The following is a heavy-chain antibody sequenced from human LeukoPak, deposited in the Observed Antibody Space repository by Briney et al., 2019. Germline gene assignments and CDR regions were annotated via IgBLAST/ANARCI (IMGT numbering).Heavy chain of an antibody. CDR2: ISGSGGST. D-gene: IGHD3-16*01. V-gene: IGHV3-23*01. Sequence: GGSLRLSCVASGFTFSTYGMSWVRQAPGKGLEWVSAISGSGGSTYYADSVKGRFTISRDNSKNTLYLQMNSLRAEDTAVYYCARVGAVGGVFRAFDIWGQGTMVTVSS. J-gene: IGHJ3*02. CDR1: GFTFSTYG. CDR3: ARVGAVGGVFRAFDI.